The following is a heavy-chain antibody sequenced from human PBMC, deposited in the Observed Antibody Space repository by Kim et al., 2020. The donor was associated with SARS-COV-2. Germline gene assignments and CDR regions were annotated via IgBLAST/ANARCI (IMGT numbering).Heavy chain of an antibody. CDR2: IWYDGSNK. CDR1: GFTFSSYG. CDR3: ARDQLSAGYYYGMDG. J-gene: IGHJ6*02. V-gene: IGHV3-33*01. Sequence: GSLRLSCAASGFTFSSYGMHWVRQAPGKGLEWVAVIWYDGSNKYYADSVKGRFTIPRDNSKDTLYLQMNSLRAEATAVYYCARDQLSAGYYYGMDGWGQGTTVTVSS.